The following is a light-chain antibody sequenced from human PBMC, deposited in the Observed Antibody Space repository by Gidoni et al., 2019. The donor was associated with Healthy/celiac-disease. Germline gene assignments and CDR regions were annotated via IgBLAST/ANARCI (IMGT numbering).Light chain of an antibody. V-gene: IGKV1-33*01. CDR2: DAS. CDR3: KQYDNLPLT. CDR1: EDISNY. Sequence: DIQMPQPPSSLSASVGDRVTISRPASEDISNYLNWYQQKPGKAPKLLIYDASNLETGVPSRVSGSGSGTDFTSTISSLQPEDIATYYGKQYDNLPLTFXGXTKVEIK. J-gene: IGKJ4*01.